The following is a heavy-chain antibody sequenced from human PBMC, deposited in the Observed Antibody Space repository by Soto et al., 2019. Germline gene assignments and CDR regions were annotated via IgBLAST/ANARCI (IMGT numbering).Heavy chain of an antibody. V-gene: IGHV3-9*01. D-gene: IGHD6-13*01. J-gene: IGHJ4*02. Sequence: EVQLVESGGGLVQPGRSLRLSCAASGFTFDDYAMHWVRQAPGKGLEWVSGISWNSGSIGYADSVKGRFTISRDNAKNSLYLQMNSLRAEDTALYYCAKSHRFAAAGPAFDYWGQGTLVTVSS. CDR1: GFTFDDYA. CDR2: ISWNSGSI. CDR3: AKSHRFAAAGPAFDY.